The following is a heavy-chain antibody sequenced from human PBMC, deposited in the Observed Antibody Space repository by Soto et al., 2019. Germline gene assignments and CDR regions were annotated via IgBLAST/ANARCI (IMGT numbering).Heavy chain of an antibody. Sequence: GESLKISCKGSGYSFAGHWITWVRQKPGKGLEWMGRIDPSDSQTYYSPSFRGHVTISVTKSTTTVFLQWSSLRASDTAMYYCARQLYDSDTGPNCQYYFDSWGQGTPVTVSS. J-gene: IGHJ4*03. CDR1: GYSFAGHW. V-gene: IGHV5-10-1*01. CDR2: IDPSDSQT. CDR3: ARQLYDSDTGPNCQYYFDS. D-gene: IGHD3-22*01.